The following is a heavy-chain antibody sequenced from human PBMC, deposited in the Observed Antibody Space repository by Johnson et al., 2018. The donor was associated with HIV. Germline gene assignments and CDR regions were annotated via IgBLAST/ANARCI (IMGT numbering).Heavy chain of an antibody. CDR3: AREYYYESPEAFDI. V-gene: IGHV3-30*04. D-gene: IGHD3-22*01. J-gene: IGHJ3*02. CDR1: GFTFSSYA. Sequence: QVQLVESGGGLVQPGGSLRLSCASSGFTFSSYAMHWVRQAPGKGLEWVAVISYDGSNKYYADSVKGRFTISRDNSKNTLYLQLNSPRAEDTAVYYCAREYYYESPEAFDIWGQVTTVTVSS. CDR2: ISYDGSNK.